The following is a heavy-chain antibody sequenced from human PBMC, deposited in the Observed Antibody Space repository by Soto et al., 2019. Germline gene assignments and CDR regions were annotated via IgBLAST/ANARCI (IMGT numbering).Heavy chain of an antibody. D-gene: IGHD4-17*01. CDR3: AKEMEELTTEPNWFDP. CDR2: ISGSGGCT. J-gene: IGHJ5*02. CDR1: GFTFSSYA. Sequence: EVQLLESGGGLVQPGGSLRLSCAASGFTFSSYAMSWVRQAPGKGLEWVSAISGSGGCTYYADSVKGRFTISRDNSKNPLYLQMNSLRAEDTAVYYCAKEMEELTTEPNWFDPWGQGTLVTVSS. V-gene: IGHV3-23*01.